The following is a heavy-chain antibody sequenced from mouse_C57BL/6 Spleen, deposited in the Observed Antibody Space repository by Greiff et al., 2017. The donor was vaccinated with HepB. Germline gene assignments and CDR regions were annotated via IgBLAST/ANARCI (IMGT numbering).Heavy chain of an antibody. CDR3: TYYYGSSYVSFDY. D-gene: IGHD1-1*01. CDR1: GFTFSNYW. Sequence: EVHLVESGGGLVQPGGSLKLSCVASGFTFSNYWMNWVRQSPEKGLEWVAQIRLKSDNYATHYAESVKGRFTISRDDSKSSVYLQMNNLRAEDTGIYYCTYYYGSSYVSFDYWGQGTTLTVSS. V-gene: IGHV6-3*01. CDR2: IRLKSDNYAT. J-gene: IGHJ2*01.